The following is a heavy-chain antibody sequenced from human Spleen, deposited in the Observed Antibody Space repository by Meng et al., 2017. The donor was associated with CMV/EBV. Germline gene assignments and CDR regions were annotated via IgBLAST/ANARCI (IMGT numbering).Heavy chain of an antibody. D-gene: IGHD2-2*01. CDR1: GDIFSNYG. V-gene: IGHV1-69*17. J-gene: IGHJ4*02. Sequence: SGDIFSNYGFSWVRQAPGQGLEWMGGIVPAFGVVRYGQKFQGRVTITADRSTGTVYMEMSSLRSEDTALYYCARACSSPNCLIYVDYWGQGTLVTVSS. CDR2: IVPAFGVV. CDR3: ARACSSPNCLIYVDY.